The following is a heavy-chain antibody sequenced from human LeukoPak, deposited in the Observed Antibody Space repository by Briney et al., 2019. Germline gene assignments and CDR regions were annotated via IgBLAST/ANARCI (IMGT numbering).Heavy chain of an antibody. CDR1: GFTFSSYW. J-gene: IGHJ4*02. Sequence: PGGSLRLSCAASGFTFSSYWMSWVRQAPGKGLEWVANIKQDGSEKYYVDSVKGRFTISRDNAKNSLYLQMNSLRAEDTAVYYCARILVVVVAATSRVFDYWGQGTLVTVSS. V-gene: IGHV3-7*01. CDR3: ARILVVVVAATSRVFDY. D-gene: IGHD2-15*01. CDR2: IKQDGSEK.